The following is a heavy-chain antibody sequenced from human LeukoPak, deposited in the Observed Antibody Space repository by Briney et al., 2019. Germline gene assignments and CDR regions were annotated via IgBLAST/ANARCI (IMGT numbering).Heavy chain of an antibody. CDR3: ARRPVPQTYCSSTSCYEGSAFDI. D-gene: IGHD2-2*01. CDR2: IYPGDSDT. V-gene: IGHV5-51*01. Sequence: GESLKISCKGSGYSFTSYWIGWVRQMPGKGLEWMGIIYPGDSDTRYSPSFQGQVTISADKSISTAYLQWSSLKASDTAMYYCARRPVPQTYCSSTSCYEGSAFDIWGQGTMVTVSS. CDR1: GYSFTSYW. J-gene: IGHJ3*02.